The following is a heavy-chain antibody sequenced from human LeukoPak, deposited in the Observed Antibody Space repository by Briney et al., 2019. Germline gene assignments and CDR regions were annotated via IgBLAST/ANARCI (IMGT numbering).Heavy chain of an antibody. V-gene: IGHV1-8*03. CDR2: MNPNSGNT. D-gene: IGHD3-22*01. J-gene: IGHJ4*02. CDR3: AREGEGYYDSSGYYKLKPFDY. Sequence: GASVKVSCKASGYTFTSYDINWVRQATGQGLEWMGWMNPNSGNTGYAQKFQGRVTIIADKSTSTAYMELSSLRSEDTAVYYCAREGEGYYDSSGYYKLKPFDYWGQGTLVTVSS. CDR1: GYTFTSYD.